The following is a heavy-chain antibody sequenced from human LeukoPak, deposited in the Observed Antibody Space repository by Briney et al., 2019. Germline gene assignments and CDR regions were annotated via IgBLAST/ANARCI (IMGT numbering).Heavy chain of an antibody. CDR3: ARGDRYHDAFDI. CDR1: GYTFTSYD. CDR2: MNPNSGNT. J-gene: IGHJ3*02. Sequence: GASVKVSCKASGYTFTSYDINWVRQATGQGLEWMGWMNPNSGNTGYAQKFQGRVSMTRNTSISTAYMELSSLRSEDTAVYYCARGDRYHDAFDIWGQGTMVTVSS. D-gene: IGHD2-2*01. V-gene: IGHV1-8*01.